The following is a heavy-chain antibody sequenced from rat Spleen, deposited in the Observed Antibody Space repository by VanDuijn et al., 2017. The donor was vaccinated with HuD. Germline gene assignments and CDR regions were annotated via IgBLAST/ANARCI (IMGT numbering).Heavy chain of an antibody. V-gene: IGHV5-25*01. J-gene: IGHJ3*01. Sequence: EVQLVESGGGLVQPGRSMKLSCAASGFTFSNYYMAWVRQAPTKGLEWVASITNTGGSTYYPDSVKGRFTISRDNAKSTLYLQMNSLRSEDTAIYYCARHGIYNNYGWFAYWGQGTLVTVSS. CDR1: GFTFSNYY. CDR3: ARHGIYNNYGWFAY. D-gene: IGHD1-10*01. CDR2: ITNTGGST.